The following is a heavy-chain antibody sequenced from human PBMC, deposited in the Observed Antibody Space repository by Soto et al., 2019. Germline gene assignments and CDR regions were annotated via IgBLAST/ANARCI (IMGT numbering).Heavy chain of an antibody. V-gene: IGHV1-24*01. Sequence: QVQLVQSGAEVKKPGASVKVSCKVSGYTLREISVHWVRQAPGKGLEWMGGFDPEDGKTIYAQRFQGRLTMTEDTTTETAYMELSSLRSEDTAVYYCATDEGRYYSNLPPYDGFDIWGQGTRVIVSS. CDR1: GYTLREIS. J-gene: IGHJ3*02. CDR3: ATDEGRYYSNLPPYDGFDI. CDR2: FDPEDGKT. D-gene: IGHD1-26*01.